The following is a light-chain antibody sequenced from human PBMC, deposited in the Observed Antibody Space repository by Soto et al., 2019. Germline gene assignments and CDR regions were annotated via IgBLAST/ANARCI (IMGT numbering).Light chain of an antibody. J-gene: IGKJ5*01. Sequence: EIVMTQSPATVSVSPGERATVSCRASQSVSSYLAWYQQKPGQAPRLLIYDASNRATGIPARFSGSGSGTDFTLTISSLEPEDFAVYYCQQRSNWPPITFGQGTRLEIK. CDR3: QQRSNWPPIT. CDR2: DAS. CDR1: QSVSSY. V-gene: IGKV3-11*01.